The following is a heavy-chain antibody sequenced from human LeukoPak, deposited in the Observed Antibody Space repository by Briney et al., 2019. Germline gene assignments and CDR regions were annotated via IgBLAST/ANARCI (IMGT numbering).Heavy chain of an antibody. V-gene: IGHV1-69*04. CDR3: ATQDSSSSGMDY. CDR1: GGTFSSYA. Sequence: SVKVSCKASGGTFSSYAISWVRHAPGQGLEWMGRIIPILGIANNAQKFQGRVTITADKSTSTAYMELSSLRSEDTAVYYCATQDSSSSGMDYWGEGALGTVSS. D-gene: IGHD6-6*01. CDR2: IIPILGIA. J-gene: IGHJ4*02.